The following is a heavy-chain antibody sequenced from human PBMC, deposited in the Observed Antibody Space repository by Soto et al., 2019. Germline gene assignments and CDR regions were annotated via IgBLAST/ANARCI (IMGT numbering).Heavy chain of an antibody. D-gene: IGHD6-19*01. CDR2: ISSSSSYT. CDR1: GFTFSDYY. CDR3: ASHRASSGWSDY. J-gene: IGHJ4*02. V-gene: IGHV3-11*06. Sequence: GGSLRLSCAACGFTFSDYYMSWIRQAPGKGLEWVSYISSSSSYTNYADSVKGRFTISRDNAKNSLYLQMNSLRAEDTAVYYCASHRASSGWSDYWGQGTLVTVSS.